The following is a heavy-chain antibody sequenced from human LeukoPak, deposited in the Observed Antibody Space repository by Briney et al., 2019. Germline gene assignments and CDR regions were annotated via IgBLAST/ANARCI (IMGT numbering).Heavy chain of an antibody. V-gene: IGHV3-7*01. CDR3: ARKYCGGDCHYYYGMDV. CDR1: GFTFSSYW. J-gene: IGHJ6*02. Sequence: PGGSLRLSCAASGFTFSSYWMSWVRQAPGKGQEWVANIKQDGSEKYYVDSVKGRFTISRDNAKNSLYLQMNSLRAEDTAVYYCARKYCGGDCHYYYGMDVWGQGTTVTVSS. CDR2: IKQDGSEK. D-gene: IGHD2-21*02.